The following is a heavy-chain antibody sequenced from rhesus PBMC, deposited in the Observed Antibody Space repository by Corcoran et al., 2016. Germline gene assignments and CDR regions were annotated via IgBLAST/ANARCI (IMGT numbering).Heavy chain of an antibody. CDR1: DFPLSRSE. Sequence: VEQLVESVGGLVQPGASMRISWSAADFPLSRSELHGVRQAQGKGLEWVSGITTGGDTYYLDSVKGRFTISRDNAKNSLYLQMNSLRDEDTALYYCAREGGAAAGTGAFDFWGQGLRVTVSS. D-gene: IGHD6-25*01. CDR2: ITTGGDT. V-gene: IGHV3-132*01. CDR3: AREGGAAAGTGAFDF. J-gene: IGHJ3*01.